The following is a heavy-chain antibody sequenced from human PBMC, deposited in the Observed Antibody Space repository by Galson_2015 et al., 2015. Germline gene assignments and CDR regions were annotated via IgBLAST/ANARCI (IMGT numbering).Heavy chain of an antibody. CDR2: IFSNDEK. V-gene: IGHV2-26*01. J-gene: IGHJ4*02. D-gene: IGHD3-22*01. Sequence: PALVKPTQPLTLTCTVSGFSLSDARMGVSWIRQPPGKALEWLAHIFSNDEKSYSTSLKSRLTISKDTSKSQVVLTMTNMDPVDTATYYCARMPNYYDSSGYYFVLGYFDYWGQGTLVTVSS. CDR3: ARMPNYYDSSGYYFVLGYFDY. CDR1: GFSLSDARMG.